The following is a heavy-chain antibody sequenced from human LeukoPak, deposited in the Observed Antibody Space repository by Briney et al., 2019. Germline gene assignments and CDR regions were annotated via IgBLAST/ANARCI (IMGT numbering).Heavy chain of an antibody. CDR1: GFTFSSYG. V-gene: IGHV3-30*03. CDR2: ISYDGSNK. J-gene: IGHJ6*02. Sequence: GGSLRLSCAASGFTFSSYGMHWVRLAPGKGLEWVAVISYDGSNKYYADSVKGRFTISRDNSKNTLYLQMNSLRAEDTAVYYCARDRVSTLYYYYGMDVWGQGTTVTVSS. CDR3: ARDRVSTLYYYYGMDV.